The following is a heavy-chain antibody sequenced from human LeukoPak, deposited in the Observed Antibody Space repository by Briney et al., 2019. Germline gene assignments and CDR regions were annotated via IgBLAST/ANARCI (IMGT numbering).Heavy chain of an antibody. CDR1: GFSFSSYS. Sequence: GGSLRLSCAASGFSFSSYSMNWVRQAPGKVLEWVSSISSSSSYTYYADSVKGRFTISRDNAKNSLYLQMNSLRAEDTAVYYCARGGSGNWNAPFDYWGQGTLVTVSS. D-gene: IGHD1-1*01. CDR3: ARGGSGNWNAPFDY. J-gene: IGHJ4*02. V-gene: IGHV3-21*01. CDR2: ISSSSSYT.